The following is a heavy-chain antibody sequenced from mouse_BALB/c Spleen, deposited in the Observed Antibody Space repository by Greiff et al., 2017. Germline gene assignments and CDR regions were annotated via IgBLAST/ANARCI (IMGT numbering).Heavy chain of an antibody. CDR3: ARSPSYYGNYGGAY. D-gene: IGHD2-10*01. V-gene: IGHV5-4*02. Sequence: EVQLVESGGGLVKPGGSLKLSCAASGFTFSDYYMYWVRRTPEKRLEWVATISDGGSYTYYPDSVKGRFTISRDNAKNNLYLQMSSLKSEDTAMYYCARSPSYYGNYGGAYWGQGTLVTVSA. CDR2: ISDGGSYT. CDR1: GFTFSDYY. J-gene: IGHJ3*01.